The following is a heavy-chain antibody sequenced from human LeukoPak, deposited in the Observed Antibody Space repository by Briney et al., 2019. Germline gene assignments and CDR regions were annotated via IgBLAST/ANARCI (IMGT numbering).Heavy chain of an antibody. D-gene: IGHD6-13*01. CDR3: TRGPITAPGISDY. V-gene: IGHV3-74*03. J-gene: IGHJ4*02. Sequence: GGSLRLSCAASGFTFSGAWIHWVRQAPGKGLVWVSAISNDGSVTEYTDSVKGRFTISRDNDKKTVYLQMNSLRAEDTAVYYCTRGPITAPGISDYWGQGTLVTVSS. CDR1: GFTFSGAW. CDR2: ISNDGSVT.